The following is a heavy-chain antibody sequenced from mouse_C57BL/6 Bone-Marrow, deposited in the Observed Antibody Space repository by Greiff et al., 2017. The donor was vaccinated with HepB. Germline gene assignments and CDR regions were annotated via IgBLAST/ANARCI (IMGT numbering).Heavy chain of an antibody. CDR2: ISYDGSN. CDR1: GYSITSGYY. CDR3: ARGGAYDGYSWYFDV. Sequence: VQLKQSGPGLVKPSQSLSLTCSVTGYSITSGYYWNWIRQFPGNKLEWMGYISYDGSNNYNPSLKNRISITRDTSKNQFFLKLNSVTTEDTATYYCARGGAYDGYSWYFDVWGTGTTVTVSS. D-gene: IGHD2-3*01. V-gene: IGHV3-6*01. J-gene: IGHJ1*03.